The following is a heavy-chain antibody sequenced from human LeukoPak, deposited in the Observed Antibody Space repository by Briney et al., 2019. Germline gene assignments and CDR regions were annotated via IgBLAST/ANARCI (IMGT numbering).Heavy chain of an antibody. CDR2: ISYTCTP. V-gene: IGHV4-39*01. D-gene: IGHD1-1*01. CDR3: ATWRTAKTGFDY. CDR1: GGSISNNNYY. J-gene: IGHJ4*02. Sequence: SETLSLTCTVSGGSISNNNYYWAWIRQPPGKGGECIGSISYTCTPYYNPSLNSLVTISVHTSKNQFSLSLSSVTAADTAVYYCATWRTAKTGFDYWGQGTLVTVSS.